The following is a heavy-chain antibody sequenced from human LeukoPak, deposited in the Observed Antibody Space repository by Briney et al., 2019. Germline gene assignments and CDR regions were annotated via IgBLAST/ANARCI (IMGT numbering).Heavy chain of an antibody. D-gene: IGHD3-3*01. Sequence: ETLSLTCTVSGGSISSSSYYWGWIRQPPGKGLEWIGTIYYSGTTYYNPSLTSRVTISVDTSKNQFSLELSSVTAADTAVFYCASWFGRSAYFDYWGQGALVTVSS. CDR3: ASWFGRSAYFDY. CDR1: GGSISSSSYY. CDR2: IYYSGTT. J-gene: IGHJ4*02. V-gene: IGHV4-39*01.